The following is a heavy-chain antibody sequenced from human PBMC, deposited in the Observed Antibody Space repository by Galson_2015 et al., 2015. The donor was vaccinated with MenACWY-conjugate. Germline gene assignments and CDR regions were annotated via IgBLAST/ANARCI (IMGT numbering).Heavy chain of an antibody. V-gene: IGHV3-74*01. CDR1: GFTFRRYW. J-gene: IGHJ4*02. Sequence: SLRLSCAASGFTFRRYWMHWVRQSPGKGLVWVSRINSDGSAADYADSVKGRFTISRDNAKNTLYLQMNSLRAEDTAVYYCATYSSSPSCYANGAYWGQGTLVTVSS. CDR2: INSDGSAA. CDR3: ATYSSSPSCYANGAY. D-gene: IGHD2-2*01.